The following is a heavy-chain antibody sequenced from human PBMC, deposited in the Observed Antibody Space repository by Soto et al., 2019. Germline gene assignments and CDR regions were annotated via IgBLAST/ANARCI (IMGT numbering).Heavy chain of an antibody. Sequence: QVQLVQSGAEVKKPGASVKVSCKSAGYTFTGYYMHGVRQAHGQGPEWMRWINPNSGGTNYAQKFQGWVTMTRATTISTAYMELSRLRSDDTAVYYCASMWTTVPSDAHYYCGMHVWGQGTTVTVSS. V-gene: IGHV1-2*04. D-gene: IGHD4-4*01. CDR2: INPNSGGT. CDR1: GYTFTGYY. CDR3: ASMWTTVPSDAHYYCGMHV. J-gene: IGHJ6*02.